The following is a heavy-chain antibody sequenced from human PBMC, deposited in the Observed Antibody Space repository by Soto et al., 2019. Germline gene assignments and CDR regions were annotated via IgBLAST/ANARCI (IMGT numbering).Heavy chain of an antibody. J-gene: IGHJ6*02. CDR1: GYTFTSYG. V-gene: IGHV1-18*04. D-gene: IGHD2-15*01. CDR3: ARFTGGSYNTSYFYYGMDV. Sequence: ASVKVSCKASGYTFTSYGISWVRQAPGQVLDWMGWISAYNGNTKYAQDLQGRVTMTTDTSTSTAYMELRSLRSEDTAVYYCARFTGGSYNTSYFYYGMDVWGQGTTVTVSS. CDR2: ISAYNGNT.